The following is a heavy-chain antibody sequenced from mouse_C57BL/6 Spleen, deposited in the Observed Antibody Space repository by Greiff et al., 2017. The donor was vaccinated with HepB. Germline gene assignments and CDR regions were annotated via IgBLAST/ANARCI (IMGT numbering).Heavy chain of an antibody. CDR2: IDPSDSYT. D-gene: IGHD2-3*01. V-gene: IGHV1-69*01. Sequence: QVQLKQPGAELVMPGASVKLSCKASGYTFTSYWMHWVKQRPGQGLEWIGEIDPSDSYTNYNQKFKGKSTLTVDKSSSTAYMQLSSLTSEDSAVYYCARWDDGYPFDYWGQGTTLTVSS. CDR3: ARWDDGYPFDY. J-gene: IGHJ2*01. CDR1: GYTFTSYW.